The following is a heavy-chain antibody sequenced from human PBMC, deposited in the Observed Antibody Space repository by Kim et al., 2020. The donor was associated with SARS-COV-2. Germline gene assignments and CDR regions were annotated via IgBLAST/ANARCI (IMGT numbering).Heavy chain of an antibody. CDR2: ISYDGSNK. V-gene: IGHV3-30*18. D-gene: IGHD6-13*01. Sequence: GGSLRLSCAASGFTFSSYGMHWVRQAPGKGLVWVAVISYDGSNKYYADSVKGRFTISRDNSKNTLYLQMNSLRAEDTAVYYCAKGSVGKQQLVPHYGMDVWGQGTTVTGAS. CDR1: GFTFSSYG. CDR3: AKGSVGKQQLVPHYGMDV. J-gene: IGHJ6*02.